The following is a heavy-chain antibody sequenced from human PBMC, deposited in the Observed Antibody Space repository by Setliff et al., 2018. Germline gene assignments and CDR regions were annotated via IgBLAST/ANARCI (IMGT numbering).Heavy chain of an antibody. J-gene: IGHJ4*02. V-gene: IGHV4-4*09. Sequence: PSETLSLTCTVSGASISSYYWSWIRQPPGEGLEWIGYIYSSGNIKYNPSLKSRVTISLDTSTNQFSLTLSSVTAADTAVYYWARGRYYESNSYYFPFDFWGQGMLVTVSS. CDR1: GASISSYY. CDR2: IYSSGNI. CDR3: ARGRYYESNSYYFPFDF. D-gene: IGHD3-22*01.